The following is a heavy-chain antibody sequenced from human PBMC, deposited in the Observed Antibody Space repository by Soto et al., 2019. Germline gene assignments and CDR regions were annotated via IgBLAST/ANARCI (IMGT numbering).Heavy chain of an antibody. J-gene: IGHJ6*02. CDR2: IIPILGIA. Sequence: QVQLVQSGAEVKKPGSSVKVSCKASGGTFSSYTISWVRQAPGQGLEWMGRIIPILGIANYAQKFQGRVTMTADKSTSTAYRELSSLRSEDTAVEYGAISTVTTPLYYYYYGMDVWGQGTTVTVSS. V-gene: IGHV1-69*02. CDR3: AISTVTTPLYYYYYGMDV. D-gene: IGHD4-17*01. CDR1: GGTFSSYT.